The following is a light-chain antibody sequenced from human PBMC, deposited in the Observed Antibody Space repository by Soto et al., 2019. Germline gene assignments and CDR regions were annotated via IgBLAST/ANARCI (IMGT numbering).Light chain of an antibody. CDR2: QVS. V-gene: IGLV2-14*01. CDR1: SSDVGGYYY. Sequence: QSVLTQPASVSGSPGQSITISCTGTSSDVGGYYYVSWYRHHPGKAPKLMIYQVSNRPSGVSNRFSGSKSGNTASLTISGLQAEDEADYYCSSYTSSNTFYVFGTGTKVTVL. J-gene: IGLJ1*01. CDR3: SSYTSSNTFYV.